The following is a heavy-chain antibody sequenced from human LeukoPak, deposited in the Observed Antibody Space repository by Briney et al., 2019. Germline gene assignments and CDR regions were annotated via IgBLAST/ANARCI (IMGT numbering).Heavy chain of an antibody. CDR3: ARDARSWFDP. CDR1: GFILSSYA. V-gene: IGHV3-23*01. CDR2: ISASGGST. Sequence: GGSLRLSCAASGFILSSYAMTWVRQAPGKGLEWVSAISASGGSTYYADSVKGRFTISRDNSKNTLYLQMSSLRVEDTAVYYCARDARSWFDPWGQGTLVTVSS. J-gene: IGHJ5*02.